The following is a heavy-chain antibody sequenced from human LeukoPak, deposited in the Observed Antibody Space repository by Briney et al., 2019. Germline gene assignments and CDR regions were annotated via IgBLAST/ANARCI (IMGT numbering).Heavy chain of an antibody. D-gene: IGHD4-17*01. J-gene: IGHJ4*02. CDR3: ARASIEYGDYIYAYYFDY. Sequence: GASVKVSCKASAYTFTGYYMHWVRQAPGQGLEWMGWINPNSGGTNYAQKFQGRVTMTRDTSISTAYMELSRLRSDDTAVYYCARASIEYGDYIYAYYFDYWGQGTLVTVSS. CDR2: INPNSGGT. V-gene: IGHV1-2*02. CDR1: AYTFTGYY.